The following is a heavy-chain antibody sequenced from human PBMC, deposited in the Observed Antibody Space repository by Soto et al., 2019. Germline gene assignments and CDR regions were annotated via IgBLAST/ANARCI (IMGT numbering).Heavy chain of an antibody. CDR2: IIPIFGTA. CDR1: GGTFSSYA. Sequence: QVQLVQSGAEVKKPGSSVKVSCKASGGTFSSYAISWVRQAPGQGLEWMGGIIPIFGTANYAQKFQGRVTITADDSTSTAYMGLSSLRSEDTAVYYCARDIVVVVAATPGWFVPWGQGTLVTVSS. CDR3: ARDIVVVVAATPGWFVP. D-gene: IGHD2-15*01. J-gene: IGHJ5*02. V-gene: IGHV1-69*01.